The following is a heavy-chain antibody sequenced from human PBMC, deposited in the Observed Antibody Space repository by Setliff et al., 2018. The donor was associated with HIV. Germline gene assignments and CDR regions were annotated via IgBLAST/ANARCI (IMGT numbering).Heavy chain of an antibody. CDR1: GFTFSNYA. V-gene: IGHV3-23*01. J-gene: IGHJ4*02. D-gene: IGHD3-22*01. CDR2: ILSTGERT. Sequence: GGSLRLSCAASGFTFSNYAMSWVRQAPGEWLEWVSAILSTGERTFYADSVKGRFTISRDNSKNTVYLQMNSLRAEDTAEYYCAKELAASGLGYFDSWGRGILVTVSS. CDR3: AKELAASGLGYFDS.